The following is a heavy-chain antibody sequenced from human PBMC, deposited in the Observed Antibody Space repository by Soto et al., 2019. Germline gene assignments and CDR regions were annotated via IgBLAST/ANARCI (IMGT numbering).Heavy chain of an antibody. Sequence: SETLSLTCTVSGGSVSSGSYCWSWIRQPPGKGLEWIGYIYYSGSTNYNPSLKSRVTISVDTSKNQFSLKLSSVTAADTAVYYCVGAVAVLGQFEPWGQGTLVTVSS. CDR2: IYYSGST. D-gene: IGHD6-19*01. CDR3: VGAVAVLGQFEP. CDR1: GGSVSSGSYC. J-gene: IGHJ5*02. V-gene: IGHV4-61*01.